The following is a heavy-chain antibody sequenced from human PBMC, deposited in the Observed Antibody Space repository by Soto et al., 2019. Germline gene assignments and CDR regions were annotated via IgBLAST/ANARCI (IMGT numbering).Heavy chain of an antibody. D-gene: IGHD6-19*01. V-gene: IGHV3-15*01. CDR2: IKSKTDGGTT. CDR3: TTGPSLVVAGRTYYYYGLDV. Sequence: GGSLRLSCTASGFTFSKVWMSWVRQAPGKGLEWVGRIKSKTDGGTTGYAAPVKDRFTISRDDSKNTLYLQVSGLTIDDTAVYYCTTGPSLVVAGRTYYYYGLDVWGQGTTVTVS. J-gene: IGHJ6*02. CDR1: GFTFSKVW.